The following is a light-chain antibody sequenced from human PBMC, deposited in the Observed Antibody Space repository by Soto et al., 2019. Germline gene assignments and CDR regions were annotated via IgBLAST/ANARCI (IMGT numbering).Light chain of an antibody. V-gene: IGKV1-5*01. CDR3: QQRNAYSGLG. CDR2: DAS. Sequence: DIQLTQSPSTLSASVGDRVTITCRASQSISTWLAWYQQKPGKAPKLLIYDASSLKSGVPSRFSGSGSGTEFTLTISSLQPDDFASYYCQQRNAYSGLGFGGGTRVEVK. J-gene: IGKJ4*01. CDR1: QSISTW.